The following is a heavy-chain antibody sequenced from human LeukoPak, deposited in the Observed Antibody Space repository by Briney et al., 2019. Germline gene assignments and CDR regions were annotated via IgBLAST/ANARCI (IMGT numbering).Heavy chain of an antibody. CDR2: INPNSGGT. V-gene: IGHV1-2*02. J-gene: IGHJ4*02. CDR1: GYTFTGYY. D-gene: IGHD3-10*01. CDR3: ARAHYGSGSFSTYYFDY. Sequence: ASVKVSCKASGYTFTGYYMHWVRQAPGQGLEWMGWINPNSGGTNYAQKFQGRVTMTRDTSISTAYMELSRLRSDDTAVYYCARAHYGSGSFSTYYFDYWGQGTLVTVSS.